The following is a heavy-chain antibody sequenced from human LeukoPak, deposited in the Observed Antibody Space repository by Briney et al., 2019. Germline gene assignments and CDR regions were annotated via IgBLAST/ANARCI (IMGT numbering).Heavy chain of an antibody. Sequence: PGESLRLSCAGSGFIFSSYAMSWVRQAQGKGLEWVSGIGASGGRTYYADSVKGRFTISRDSSRSTLYLQINSLRAEDTAIYYCAKGLSSMASFDYWGQGTLVTVSS. CDR2: IGASGGRT. CDR3: AKGLSSMASFDY. D-gene: IGHD2-8*01. CDR1: GFIFSSYA. J-gene: IGHJ4*02. V-gene: IGHV3-23*01.